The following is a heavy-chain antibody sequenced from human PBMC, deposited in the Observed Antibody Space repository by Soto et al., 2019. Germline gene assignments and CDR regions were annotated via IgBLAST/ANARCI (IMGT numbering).Heavy chain of an antibody. CDR3: ARLAGNSFFQH. J-gene: IGHJ1*01. CDR2: IYYSGHT. CDR1: GGSMNSYY. D-gene: IGHD1-1*01. Sequence: PSETLSLTCTVSGGSMNSYYWGWIRQPPGRGLECIGYIYYSGHTIYNPSLESRVTISVDTSKNQFSLKLTSVTAADTAVYFCARLAGNSFFQHWGQGTLVTVSS. V-gene: IGHV4-59*01.